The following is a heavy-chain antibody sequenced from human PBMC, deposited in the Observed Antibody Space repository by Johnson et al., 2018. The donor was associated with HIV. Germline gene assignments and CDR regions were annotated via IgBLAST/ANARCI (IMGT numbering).Heavy chain of an antibody. J-gene: IGHJ3*02. CDR1: GFTFSSYG. V-gene: IGHV3-30*02. CDR2: IRYDGCDK. Sequence: VQLVESRGGVVQPGGSLRLSCAASGFTFSSYGMHWVRQAPGKGLEWVSFIRYDGCDKYYADSVKGRFTISRDNSKNSLYLQMNSLRAEDTAVYYCARDVTTTVTTDAFDIWGQGTMVTVSS. CDR3: ARDVTTTVTTDAFDI. D-gene: IGHD4-17*01.